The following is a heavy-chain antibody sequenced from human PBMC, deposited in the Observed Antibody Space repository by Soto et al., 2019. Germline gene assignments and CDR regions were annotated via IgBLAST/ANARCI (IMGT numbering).Heavy chain of an antibody. V-gene: IGHV3-30-3*01. Sequence: PGGSLRLSCAASGFTFSSYAMHWVRQAPGKGLEWVAVISYDGSNKYYADSVKGRFTISRDNSKNTLYLQMNSLRAEDTAVYYCARELELRLDYWGQGTLVTVSS. CDR1: GFTFSSYA. CDR3: ARELELRLDY. J-gene: IGHJ4*02. CDR2: ISYDGSNK. D-gene: IGHD1-7*01.